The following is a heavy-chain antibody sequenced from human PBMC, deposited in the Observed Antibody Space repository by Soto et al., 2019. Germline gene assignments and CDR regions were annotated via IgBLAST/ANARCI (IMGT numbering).Heavy chain of an antibody. J-gene: IGHJ4*02. CDR1: GFTFSSYA. CDR2: ISGSGGST. CDR3: AKWVITIVGVVIPYSGYDSAFDY. Sequence: EVQLLESGGGLVQPGGSLRLSCAASGFTFSSYAMSWVRQAPGKGLEWVSAISGSGGSTYYADSVKGRFTISRDNSKNTRYLQMNSLRAEDTAVYYGAKWVITIVGVVIPYSGYDSAFDYWGQGTLVTVSS. V-gene: IGHV3-23*01. D-gene: IGHD3-3*01.